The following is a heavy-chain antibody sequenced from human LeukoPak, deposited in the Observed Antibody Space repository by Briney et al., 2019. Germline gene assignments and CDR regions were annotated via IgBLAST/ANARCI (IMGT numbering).Heavy chain of an antibody. CDR3: ATSSGGSCYLGSCAFDI. V-gene: IGHV1-24*01. Sequence: ASVKVSCKVSGYTLTELSMHWVRQAPGRGLEWMGGFDPEDGETIYAQKFQGRVTMTEDTSTDTAYMELSSLRSEDTAVYYCATSSGGSCYLGSCAFDIWGQGTMVTVSS. CDR2: FDPEDGET. CDR1: GYTLTELS. J-gene: IGHJ3*02. D-gene: IGHD2-15*01.